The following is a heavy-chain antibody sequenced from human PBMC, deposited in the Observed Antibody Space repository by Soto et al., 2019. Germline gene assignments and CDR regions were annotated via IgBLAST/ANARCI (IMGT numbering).Heavy chain of an antibody. V-gene: IGHV1-69*01. J-gene: IGHJ6*02. CDR2: IIPNFDTP. D-gene: IGHD3-10*01. Sequence: QVHLVQSRAEVKKRGSSVRVFCKTSGGSFNNYAAISVRQAPGTGMEWMGGIIPNFDTPNYAQKFQDRVTIIADESTSTVYMELRSLRSNDTAVYYCAVAMVREILIFESSGMHVWGQGTTVIVSS. CDR1: GGSFNNYA. CDR3: AVAMVREILIFESSGMHV.